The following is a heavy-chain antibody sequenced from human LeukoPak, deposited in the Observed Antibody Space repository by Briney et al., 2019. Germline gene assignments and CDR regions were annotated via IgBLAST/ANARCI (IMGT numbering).Heavy chain of an antibody. CDR1: GFTFSSYG. J-gene: IGHJ6*02. V-gene: IGHV3-30*03. D-gene: IGHD6-25*01. CDR3: ARDKKAAGYYYYGMDV. Sequence: PGGSLRLSCAASGFTFSSYGMHWVRQAPGKGLEWVAVISYDGSNKYYADSVKGRFTISRDNSKNTPYLQMNSLRAEDTAVYYCARDKKAAGYYYYGMDVWGQGTTVTVSS. CDR2: ISYDGSNK.